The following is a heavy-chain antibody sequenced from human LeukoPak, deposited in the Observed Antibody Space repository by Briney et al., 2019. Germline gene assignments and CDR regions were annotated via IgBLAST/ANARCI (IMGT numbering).Heavy chain of an antibody. CDR3: TTDLYDYVWGSYRPTGY. D-gene: IGHD3-16*02. V-gene: IGHV3-15*01. CDR1: GFTFSNAW. J-gene: IGHJ4*02. CDR2: IKSKTDGGTT. Sequence: GGSLRLSCAASGFTFSNAWMSWVRQAPGKGLEWVGRIKSKTDGGTTDYAAPVKGRFTISRDDSKNTLYLQMNSLKTEDTAVHYCTTDLYDYVWGSYRPTGYWGQGTLVTVSS.